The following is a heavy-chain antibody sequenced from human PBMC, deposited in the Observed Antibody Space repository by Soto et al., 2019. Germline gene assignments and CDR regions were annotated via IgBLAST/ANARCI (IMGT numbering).Heavy chain of an antibody. Sequence: QVQLQQWGAGLLKPSETLSLTCAVYGGSFSGYYWSWIRQPPGKGLEWIGEINHSGSTNYNPSLKSRVTISVDTSKNQCSLKLSSVTAADTAVYYCASQAQHSSSSDYWGQGTLVTVSS. CDR1: GGSFSGYY. CDR2: INHSGST. CDR3: ASQAQHSSSSDY. J-gene: IGHJ4*02. V-gene: IGHV4-34*01. D-gene: IGHD6-6*01.